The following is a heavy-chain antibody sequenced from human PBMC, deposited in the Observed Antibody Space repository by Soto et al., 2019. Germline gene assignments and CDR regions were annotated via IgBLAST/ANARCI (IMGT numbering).Heavy chain of an antibody. V-gene: IGHV1-18*01. Sequence: GASVKVSCKASGDTFTSYGISWVRQAPGQGLEWMGWISAYNGNTNYAQKLQGRVTMTTDTYTSTAYMELRSLRSDDTAVYYCERDRSPITIFGVVVRDMVFDIWGQVTMVTVSS. CDR3: ERDRSPITIFGVVVRDMVFDI. CDR2: ISAYNGNT. CDR1: GDTFTSYG. J-gene: IGHJ3*02. D-gene: IGHD3-3*01.